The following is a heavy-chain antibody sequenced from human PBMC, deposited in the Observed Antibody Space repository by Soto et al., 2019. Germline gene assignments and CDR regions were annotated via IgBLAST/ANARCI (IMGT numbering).Heavy chain of an antibody. Sequence: QVQLVQSGAEMKKPGSSVKVSCQSSGGTFNTYAMNWVRQAPGQGPEWMGDISPMFGAANYARKFQGRVTITADESTGTSYMQLSSLTSEYTALYFCAREVQVHAPAFVYWGQGTLVTVSS. V-gene: IGHV1-69*19. CDR3: AREVQVHAPAFVY. J-gene: IGHJ4*02. CDR1: GGTFNTYA. D-gene: IGHD3-10*01. CDR2: ISPMFGAA.